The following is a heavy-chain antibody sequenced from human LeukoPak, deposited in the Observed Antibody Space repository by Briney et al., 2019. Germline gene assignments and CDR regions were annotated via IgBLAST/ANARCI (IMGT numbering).Heavy chain of an antibody. D-gene: IGHD6-19*01. J-gene: IGHJ4*02. CDR2: IYYSGSA. CDR1: GGSISSSSYY. Sequence: SETLSLTCTVSGGSISSSSYYWGWIRQPPGRGLEWIGSIYYSGSAYYNPSLKSRVTISVDTSKNQFSLKLSSVTAADTAVYYCARHREWLAQGGQFDYWGQGTLVTVSS. CDR3: ARHREWLAQGGQFDY. V-gene: IGHV4-39*01.